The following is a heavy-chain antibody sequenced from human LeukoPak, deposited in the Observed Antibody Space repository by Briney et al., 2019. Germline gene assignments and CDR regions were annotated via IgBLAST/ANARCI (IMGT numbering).Heavy chain of an antibody. D-gene: IGHD6-19*01. Sequence: PSETLSLTCTVSGGSITSSSYWWGWIRQPPGKELEWIGNIYHSGSTNYNPSLNSRLIISVDTSKNQFSLKLTSVTAADTAVYYCASRFRYTSGWYYDSWGQGTLVTVSS. CDR1: GGSITSSSYW. CDR3: ASRFRYTSGWYYDS. J-gene: IGHJ4*02. CDR2: IYHSGST. V-gene: IGHV4-39*01.